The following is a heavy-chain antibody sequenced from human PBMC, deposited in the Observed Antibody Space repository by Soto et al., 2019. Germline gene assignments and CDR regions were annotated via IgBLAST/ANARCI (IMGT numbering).Heavy chain of an antibody. D-gene: IGHD2-15*01. J-gene: IGHJ4*02. CDR2: ISYDGSDK. CDR3: AREINSHFDY. CDR1: GLTFSSYG. V-gene: IGHV3-30-3*01. Sequence: QVQLVESGGGVVQPGRSLRLSCAASGLTFSSYGMNWVRQAPGKGLEWVAVISYDGSDKYYADSVKGRFTISRDNSKNTLFLQMNSLRDDDTAVYYCAREINSHFDYWGQGTLVTVSS.